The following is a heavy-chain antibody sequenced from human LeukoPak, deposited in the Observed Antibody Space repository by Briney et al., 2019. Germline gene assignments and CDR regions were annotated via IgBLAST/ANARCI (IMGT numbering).Heavy chain of an antibody. D-gene: IGHD3-9*01. CDR2: ISSSSSYM. Sequence: GGPLRLSCAASGFTFSSYSMNWVRQAPGKGLEWVSSISSSSSYMYYADSVKVRFTISRDNAKNSLYLQMISLRAEDTALYYCARGRDNDILTPFDYWGQGTLVTVSS. J-gene: IGHJ4*02. CDR1: GFTFSSYS. CDR3: ARGRDNDILTPFDY. V-gene: IGHV3-21*01.